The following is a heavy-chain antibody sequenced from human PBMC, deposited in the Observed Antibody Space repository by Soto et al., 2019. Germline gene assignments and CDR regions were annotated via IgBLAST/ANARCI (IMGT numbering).Heavy chain of an antibody. Sequence: GGSLRLSCAASGFTFSSYAMSWVRQAPGKGLEWVSAISGSGGSTYYADSVKGRFTISRDNSKNTLYLQMNSLRAEDTAVYYCAKAPRIAVAGTFAAWFDPWGQGTLVTVSS. V-gene: IGHV3-23*01. D-gene: IGHD6-19*01. CDR1: GFTFSSYA. CDR3: AKAPRIAVAGTFAAWFDP. CDR2: ISGSGGST. J-gene: IGHJ5*02.